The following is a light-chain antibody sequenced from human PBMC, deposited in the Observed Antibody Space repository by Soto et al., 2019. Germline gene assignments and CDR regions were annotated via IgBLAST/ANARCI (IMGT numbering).Light chain of an antibody. CDR1: QSISNK. CDR2: DTS. V-gene: IGKV3-15*01. Sequence: EIVMTQSPATLSVSPGERATLSCRASQSISNKLAWYQHKPGQAPRLLIYDTSTRVAGIPARFTVSGSGTDFTLTVSGLQSEDFAVYYCQQYNIWRSISFGQGTRLESK. CDR3: QQYNIWRSIS. J-gene: IGKJ5*01.